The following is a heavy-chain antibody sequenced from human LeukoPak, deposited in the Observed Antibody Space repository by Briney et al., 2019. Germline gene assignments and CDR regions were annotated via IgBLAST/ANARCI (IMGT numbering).Heavy chain of an antibody. D-gene: IGHD6-19*01. CDR1: GFTFSSYG. Sequence: GGSLRLSCAASGFTFSSYGMHWVRQAPGKGLEWVAVISYDGSNKYYADSVKGRFTISRDNSKNTLYLQMNSLRAEDTAVYYCARDPYSSGPRDAFDIWGQGTMVTVSS. J-gene: IGHJ3*02. CDR2: ISYDGSNK. CDR3: ARDPYSSGPRDAFDI. V-gene: IGHV3-30*19.